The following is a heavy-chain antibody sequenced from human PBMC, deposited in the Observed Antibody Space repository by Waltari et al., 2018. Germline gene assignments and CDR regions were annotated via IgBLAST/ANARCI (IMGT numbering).Heavy chain of an antibody. D-gene: IGHD6-25*01. J-gene: IGHJ6*02. CDR2: IIPTFGTA. CDR1: GGTFSTYA. CDR3: ARPGSDQKYYYYGMDV. Sequence: QVQLVQSGAEVKKPGSSVKVSCKASGGTFSTYAISWVRQAPGQGLEWLGGIIPTFGTATYDPKYQDSIIITADEATTTAYMELSSLRSEDTAVYYCARPGSDQKYYYYGMDVWGQGTTVTVSS. V-gene: IGHV1-69*01.